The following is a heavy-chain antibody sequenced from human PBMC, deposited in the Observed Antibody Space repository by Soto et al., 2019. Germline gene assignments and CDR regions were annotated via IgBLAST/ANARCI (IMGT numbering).Heavy chain of an antibody. D-gene: IGHD3-9*01. V-gene: IGHV1-58*01. CDR1: GFTFSSSA. J-gene: IGHJ5*02. Sequence: GASVKVSCKASGFTFSSSAVQWVRQARGQRLEWIGKIVVGSGNTNYAQKFQERVTITRDMSTSTAYIELSSLRSEDTAFYYCAAFDPGPRGFAPWGQGTLVTVSS. CDR2: IVVGSGNT. CDR3: AAFDPGPRGFAP.